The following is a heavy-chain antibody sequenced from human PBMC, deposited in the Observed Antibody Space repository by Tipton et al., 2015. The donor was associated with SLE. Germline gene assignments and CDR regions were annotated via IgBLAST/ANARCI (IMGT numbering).Heavy chain of an antibody. D-gene: IGHD2-21*01. CDR3: VRAGDFCGSSCYPIDAFDI. V-gene: IGHV5-51*03. Sequence: QLVQSGAEVKKPGESLKISCKASAYSFTKYRIAWVRQMPGKGLEWMGIINPFDSDARYSPSFQGQVTISVDKSITTAYLQWSRLKASDTAVYYCVRAGDFCGSSCYPIDAFDIWGQGTLVTVSS. CDR2: INPFDSDA. J-gene: IGHJ3*02. CDR1: AYSFTKYR.